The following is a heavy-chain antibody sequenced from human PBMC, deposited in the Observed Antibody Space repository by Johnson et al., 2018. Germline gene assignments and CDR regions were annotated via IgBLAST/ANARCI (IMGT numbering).Heavy chain of an antibody. CDR1: GFTFSTYG. J-gene: IGHJ6*02. CDR2: IWYDGSNK. CDR3: ARGNFGNCHGMDV. D-gene: IGHD1-1*01. V-gene: IGHV3-33*01. Sequence: QVQLVQSGGGVVQPGRSLRLSCVASGFTFSTYGMHWVRQAPGKGLEWVAVIWYDGSNKYYADSVKGRFSISRDNSENTLYLEMNSLRAEDTAVYYCARGNFGNCHGMDVWGQGTTVTVSS.